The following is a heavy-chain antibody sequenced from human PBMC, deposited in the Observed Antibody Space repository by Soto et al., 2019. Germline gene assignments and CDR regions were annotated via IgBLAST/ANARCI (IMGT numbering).Heavy chain of an antibody. CDR1: GYTFTGYY. Sequence: ASVEVSCKXSGYTFTGYYMHWVRQAPGQGLEWMGWINPNSGGTNYAQKFQGRVTMTRDTSISTAYMELSRLRSDDTAVYYCARDIVATIPNYYYYYYGMDVWGQGTTVTVSS. CDR2: INPNSGGT. J-gene: IGHJ6*02. V-gene: IGHV1-2*02. CDR3: ARDIVATIPNYYYYYYGMDV. D-gene: IGHD5-12*01.